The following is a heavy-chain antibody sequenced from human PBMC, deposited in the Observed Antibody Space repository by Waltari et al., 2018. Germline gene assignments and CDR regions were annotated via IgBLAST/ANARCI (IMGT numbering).Heavy chain of an antibody. CDR3: AKGEGVLRFLEWLLPATK. J-gene: IGHJ4*02. D-gene: IGHD3-3*01. Sequence: VQLVESGGGLVQPGGSLRLSCAASGFTFSSYAMSWVRQAPGKGLEWVSAISGSGGSTYYADSVKGRFTISRDNSKNTLYLQMNSLRAEDTAVYYCAKGEGVLRFLEWLLPATKGGQGTLVTVSS. CDR2: ISGSGGST. CDR1: GFTFSSYA. V-gene: IGHV3-23*04.